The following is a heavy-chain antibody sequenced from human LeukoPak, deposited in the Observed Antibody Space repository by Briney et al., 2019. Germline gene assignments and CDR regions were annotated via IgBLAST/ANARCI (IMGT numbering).Heavy chain of an antibody. CDR3: ARDLEDQLWNIYYYYYGMDV. CDR1: GFTFSSYW. CDR2: IKQDGSEK. D-gene: IGHD1/OR15-1a*01. V-gene: IGHV3-7*01. J-gene: IGHJ6*02. Sequence: GGSLRLSCAASGFTFSSYWMSWVRQAPGKGLEWVANIKQDGSEKYYVDSVKGRFTISRDNAKNSLYLQMNSLRAEDTAVYYCARDLEDQLWNIYYYYYGMDVWGQGTTVTVSS.